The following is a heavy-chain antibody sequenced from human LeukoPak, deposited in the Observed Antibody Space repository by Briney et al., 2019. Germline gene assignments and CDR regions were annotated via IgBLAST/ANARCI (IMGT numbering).Heavy chain of an antibody. D-gene: IGHD6-19*01. J-gene: IGHJ4*02. V-gene: IGHV3-21*01. Sequence: GGSLRLSCAASGFTFSSYSMNWVRQAPGKGLEWVSSISSSSSCIYYADSVKGRFTISRDNAKNSLYLQMNSLRAEDTAVYYCARDLFSSFNYWGQGTLVTVSS. CDR3: ARDLFSSFNY. CDR2: ISSSSSCI. CDR1: GFTFSSYS.